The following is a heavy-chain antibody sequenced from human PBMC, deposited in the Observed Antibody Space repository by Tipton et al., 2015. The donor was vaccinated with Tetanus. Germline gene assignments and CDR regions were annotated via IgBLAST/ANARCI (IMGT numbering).Heavy chain of an antibody. CDR2: INSHGTST. D-gene: IGHD2-2*01. J-gene: IGHJ4*02. CDR3: ARDTREYNIDWD. Sequence: SLRLSCAASGFTFNKYWMHWVRQAPGKGLVRLSRINSHGTSTSYADSGKGRFIISRDNDKNSVYLQMDSLRAEDTAIYSCARDTREYNIDWDWGQGTLVTVSS. V-gene: IGHV3-74*01. CDR1: GFTFNKYW.